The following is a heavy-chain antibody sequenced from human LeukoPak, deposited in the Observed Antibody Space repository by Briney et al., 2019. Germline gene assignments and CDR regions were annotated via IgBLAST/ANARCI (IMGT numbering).Heavy chain of an antibody. D-gene: IGHD6-13*01. CDR2: INHSGST. Sequence: SETLSLTCAVYGGSFSGYYWSWIRQPPGKGLEWIGEINHSGSTNYNPSLKSRVTISVDTSKNQFSLKLSSVTAADTAVYYCATGGSGWYNYWGQGALVTVSS. CDR3: ATGGSGWYNY. V-gene: IGHV4-34*01. CDR1: GGSFSGYY. J-gene: IGHJ4*02.